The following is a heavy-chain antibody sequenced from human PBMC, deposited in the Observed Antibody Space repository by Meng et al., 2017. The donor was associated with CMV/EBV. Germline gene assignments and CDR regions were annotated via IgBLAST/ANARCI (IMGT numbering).Heavy chain of an antibody. D-gene: IGHD2-8*02. J-gene: IGHJ5*02. CDR3: AKELGRGSGGFSWFDP. CDR1: GFTFSSYA. Sequence: GGSLRLSCAASGFTFSSYAMSWVRQAPGKGLEWVSAISGSGGSTYYADSVKGRFTISRDNSKNTLYPQMNSLRAEDTAVYYCAKELGRGSGGFSWFDPWGQGTLVTVSS. V-gene: IGHV3-23*01. CDR2: ISGSGGST.